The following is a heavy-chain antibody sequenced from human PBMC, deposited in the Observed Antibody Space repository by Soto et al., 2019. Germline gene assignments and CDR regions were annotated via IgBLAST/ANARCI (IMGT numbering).Heavy chain of an antibody. D-gene: IGHD2-15*01. CDR3: ARDLGYALPDY. CDR1: GYTFTSYA. J-gene: IGHJ4*02. CDR2: INAGNGNT. V-gene: IGHV1-3*05. Sequence: QVQLVQSGAEEKKPGASVKVSCKASGYTFTSYAMHWVRQAPVQRLEWMGWINAGNGNTKYSQKFQGRVTITRDTSARTAYMELSSLRSEDTAVYYCARDLGYALPDYWGQGTLVTVSS.